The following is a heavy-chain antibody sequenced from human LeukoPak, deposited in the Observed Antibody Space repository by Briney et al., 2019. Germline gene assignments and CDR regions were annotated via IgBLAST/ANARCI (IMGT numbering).Heavy chain of an antibody. J-gene: IGHJ6*03. CDR1: GFTFSSYA. CDR2: ISYDGSNK. V-gene: IGHV3-30-3*01. D-gene: IGHD1-26*01. Sequence: PGRSLRLSCAASGFTFSSYAMHWVRQAPGKGLEWVAVISYDGSNKYYADSVKGRFTISRDNSKNTLYLQMNSLRAEDTAVYYCARDGSGSYLNPSYYYYMDVWGKGTTVTVSS. CDR3: ARDGSGSYLNPSYYYYMDV.